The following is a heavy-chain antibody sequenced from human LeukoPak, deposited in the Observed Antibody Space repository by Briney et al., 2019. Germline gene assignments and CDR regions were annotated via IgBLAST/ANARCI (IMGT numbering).Heavy chain of an antibody. J-gene: IGHJ4*02. V-gene: IGHV4-59*01. CDR2: ISYSGTT. CDR1: IGSIEKYY. D-gene: IGHD5-18*01. Sequence: SETLSLTCTVIIGSIEKYYWSWSRQPPGKGLEWIGYISYSGTTKYNPSLKSRVTMSVDTSKHQFSLHLSSVTAADTAIYYCARDSYNYGSGSLDYWGRGTLVTVFS. CDR3: ARDSYNYGSGSLDY.